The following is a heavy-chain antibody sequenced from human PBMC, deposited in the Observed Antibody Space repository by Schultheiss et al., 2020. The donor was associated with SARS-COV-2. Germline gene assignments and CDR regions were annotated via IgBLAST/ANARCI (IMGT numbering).Heavy chain of an antibody. Sequence: GGSLRLSCAASGFTFSNAWMSWVRQAPGKGLEWVAVISYDGSNKYYADSVKGRFTISRDNSKNTLYLQMNSLRAEDTAVYYCARGGKYQRMDVWGKGTTVTVSS. J-gene: IGHJ6*04. CDR1: GFTFSNAW. CDR2: ISYDGSNK. D-gene: IGHD2-2*01. CDR3: ARGGKYQRMDV. V-gene: IGHV3-30*03.